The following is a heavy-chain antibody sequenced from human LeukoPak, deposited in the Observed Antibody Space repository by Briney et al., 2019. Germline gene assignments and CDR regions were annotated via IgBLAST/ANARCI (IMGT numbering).Heavy chain of an antibody. Sequence: GGSLRLSCAASGFTFNNFAMSWVRQTPGKGLEWVSSIRDKGVGTYYPDSVKGRFTISRDNSKNTLSLQMNSLRADDTAIYYCARGGRTTDYWGQGTLVTVSS. CDR3: ARGGRTTDY. V-gene: IGHV3-23*01. J-gene: IGHJ4*02. CDR1: GFTFNNFA. CDR2: IRDKGVGT.